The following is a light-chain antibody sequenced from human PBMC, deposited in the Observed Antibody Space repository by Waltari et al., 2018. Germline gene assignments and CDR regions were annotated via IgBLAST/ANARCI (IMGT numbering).Light chain of an antibody. Sequence: QSALTPPASVSGSPGQSITLSCPGTSSDAGSYNLVSWYQQHPGRAPKLMIYEVSERPSGVSNRFSGSKSGNTASLTISGLQAEDEADYYCCSYTGSPHVVFGGGTKLTVL. CDR2: EVS. CDR1: SSDAGSYNL. CDR3: CSYTGSPHVV. J-gene: IGLJ2*01. V-gene: IGLV2-23*02.